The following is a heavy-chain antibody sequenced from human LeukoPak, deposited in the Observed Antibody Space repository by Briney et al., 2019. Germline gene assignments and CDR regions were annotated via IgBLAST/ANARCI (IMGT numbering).Heavy chain of an antibody. J-gene: IGHJ4*02. V-gene: IGHV1-69*13. Sequence: SVKVSCKASXGXXXXYAIXXXXXXPGXXLEWMGGIIPXXXTANYAQKXXXXVTITADESTSPAYMELSSLRSEDTAVYYCARAPNXGSGGYTSPIFDYWGQGTLVTVSS. CDR3: ARAPNXGSGGYTSPIFDY. CDR2: IIPXXXTA. CDR1: XGXXXXYA. D-gene: IGHD3-10*01.